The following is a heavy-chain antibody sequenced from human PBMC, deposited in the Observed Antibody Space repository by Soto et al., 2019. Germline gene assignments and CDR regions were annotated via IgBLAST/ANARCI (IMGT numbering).Heavy chain of an antibody. Sequence: QVQLQESGPGLVRPSETLSLTCTVSGGSISNFYWSWIRQPPGKGLEWIGYVYYTGSTSYNPSLKRRVTFSADSSRGQFSQRLNSVTAADTAVYYCARTVLGPDLLADSFVDYYYYMDVWGQGTTVTVSS. V-gene: IGHV4-59*08. CDR3: ARTVLGPDLLADSFVDYYYYMDV. CDR2: VYYTGST. CDR1: GGSISNFY. D-gene: IGHD3-9*01. J-gene: IGHJ6*03.